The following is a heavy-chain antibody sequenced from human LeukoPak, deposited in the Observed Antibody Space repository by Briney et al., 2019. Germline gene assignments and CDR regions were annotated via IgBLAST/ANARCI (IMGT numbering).Heavy chain of an antibody. CDR2: INPSGGST. V-gene: IGHV1-46*01. CDR3: AKLAAAGTAHYYFDY. J-gene: IGHJ4*02. Sequence: ASVKVSCKASGYTFTSYHMHWVRQAPGQGLEIMGIINPSGGSTTYAQKFQGRVTMTRDTSTSTVYMELSSLRSEDTAVYYCAKLAAAGTAHYYFDYWGQGTLVTASS. CDR1: GYTFTSYH. D-gene: IGHD6-13*01.